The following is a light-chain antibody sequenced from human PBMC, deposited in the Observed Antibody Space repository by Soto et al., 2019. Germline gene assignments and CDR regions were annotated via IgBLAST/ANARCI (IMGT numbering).Light chain of an antibody. J-gene: IGKJ4*01. CDR1: QSVSSSF. CDR3: QKYASSNSP. Sequence: EILLTQSPGTLSLSPGERATLSCRASQSVSSSFLAWYQQKPGQAPRLLIYGASSRTTGIPDRFSGSGSGTDFTLTISRLETEDFEVYYCQKYASSNSPLGGGTKV. V-gene: IGKV3-20*01. CDR2: GAS.